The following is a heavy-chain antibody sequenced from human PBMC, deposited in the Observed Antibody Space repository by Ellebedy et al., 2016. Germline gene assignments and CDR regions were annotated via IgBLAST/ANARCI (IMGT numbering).Heavy chain of an antibody. CDR2: TGNKANFYIT. CDR3: ARAHCSSTSCYMGYYYMDV. J-gene: IGHJ6*03. V-gene: IGHV3-72*01. Sequence: GESLKISCAASGFTFSDHYMDWVRQAPGKGLEWVGRTGNKANFYITEYAASVKGRFTISRDDSKNSLYLQMNSLKTEDTAVYYCARAHCSSTSCYMGYYYMDVWGKGTTVTVSS. CDR1: GFTFSDHY. D-gene: IGHD2-2*02.